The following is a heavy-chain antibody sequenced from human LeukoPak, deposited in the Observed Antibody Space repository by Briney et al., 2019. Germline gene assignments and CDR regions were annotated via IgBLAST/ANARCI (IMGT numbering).Heavy chain of an antibody. CDR1: GFTFSSYG. D-gene: IGHD4-11*01. CDR3: ARGNYYFDY. J-gene: IGHJ4*02. V-gene: IGHV3-33*01. Sequence: PGGSLRLSCAASGFTFSSYGMHWVRQAPGKGLEWVAVIWYDGSNKYYADSVKGRFTISRDNAKNSLYLQMNSLRAEDTAVYYCARGNYYFDYWGQGTLVTVSS. CDR2: IWYDGSNK.